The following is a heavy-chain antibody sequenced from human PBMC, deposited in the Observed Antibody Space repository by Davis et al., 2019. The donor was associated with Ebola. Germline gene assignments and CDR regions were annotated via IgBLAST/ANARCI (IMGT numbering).Heavy chain of an antibody. CDR3: ARGHPELLYLDYYYGMDV. V-gene: IGHV4-39*01. CDR1: GGSISSSSYY. D-gene: IGHD2-2*02. Sequence: MPSETLSLTCTVSGGSISSSSYYWGWIRQPPGKGLEWIGSIYYSGSTYYNPSLKSRVTISVDTSKNQFSLKLSSVTAADTAVYYCARGHPELLYLDYYYGMDVWGQGTTVTVSS. J-gene: IGHJ6*02. CDR2: IYYSGST.